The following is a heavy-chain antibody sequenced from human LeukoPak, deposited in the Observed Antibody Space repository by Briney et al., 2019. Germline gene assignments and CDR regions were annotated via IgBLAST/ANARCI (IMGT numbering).Heavy chain of an antibody. V-gene: IGHV3-48*02. CDR3: ASSGSYRFDY. Sequence: GGSLRLSCAASGFTFSSYSMNWVRQAPGKGLEWVSHITASGTAMFYADSVKGRFTNSRDNAKNSLYLQMNSLRDEDTAVYYCASSGSYRFDYWGQGTLVTVSS. CDR2: ITASGTAM. CDR1: GFTFSSYS. D-gene: IGHD1-26*01. J-gene: IGHJ4*02.